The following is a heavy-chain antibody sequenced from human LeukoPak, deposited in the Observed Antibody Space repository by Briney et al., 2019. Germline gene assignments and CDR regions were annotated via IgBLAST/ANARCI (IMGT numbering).Heavy chain of an antibody. Sequence: ASVKVSCKASGYTFTGYYMQWVRQAPGQGLEWMGWINPNTGGRNYAQKFQGRVTMTRDTSISTVYMELSRLRSDDTAVYYCAREAGATVGANWLDPWGQGTLVTVSS. J-gene: IGHJ5*02. CDR2: INPNTGGR. D-gene: IGHD1-26*01. CDR3: AREAGATVGANWLDP. CDR1: GYTFTGYY. V-gene: IGHV1-2*02.